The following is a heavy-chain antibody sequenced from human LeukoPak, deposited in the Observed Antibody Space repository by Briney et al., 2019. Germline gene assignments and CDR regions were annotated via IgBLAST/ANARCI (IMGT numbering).Heavy chain of an antibody. V-gene: IGHV3-21*01. J-gene: IGHJ4*02. Sequence: GGALRLSCAASGFTFSSYSMSWVRQAPGTGLEWVSSISSQSTYIYSADSVKGRFAISRDKAKNSLYLQKNSLRAEDTAVYYCARDPHLSGWSDYWGQGTLVTVSS. CDR1: GFTFSSYS. CDR2: ISSQSTYI. CDR3: ARDPHLSGWSDY. D-gene: IGHD6-19*01.